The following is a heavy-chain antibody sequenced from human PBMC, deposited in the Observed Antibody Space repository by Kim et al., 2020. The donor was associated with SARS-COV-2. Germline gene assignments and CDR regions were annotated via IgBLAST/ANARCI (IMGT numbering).Heavy chain of an antibody. CDR1: GYTFTSYY. V-gene: IGHV1-46*01. D-gene: IGHD1-26*01. Sequence: ASVKVSCKASGYTFTSYYMHWVRQAPGQGLEWMGIINPSGGSTSYAQKFQGRVTMTRDTSTSTVYMELSSLRSEDTAVYYCARELSVGVGATPFRYWGQGTLVTVSS. J-gene: IGHJ4*02. CDR3: ARELSVGVGATPFRY. CDR2: INPSGGST.